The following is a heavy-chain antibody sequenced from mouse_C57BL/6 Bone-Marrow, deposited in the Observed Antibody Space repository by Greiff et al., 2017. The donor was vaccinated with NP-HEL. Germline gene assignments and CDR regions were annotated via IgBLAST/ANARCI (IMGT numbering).Heavy chain of an antibody. V-gene: IGHV1-62-2*01. J-gene: IGHJ1*03. CDR3: ARHGDYFGSSYGYFDV. D-gene: IGHD1-1*01. CDR1: GYTFTEYT. Sequence: QVQLQQSGAELVKPGASVKLSCKASGYTFTEYTIHWVQQRSGQGLEWIGWFYPGSGSITYNEKFKDKATLTADKSSSTVYMDLSRLTSEDSAVYFCARHGDYFGSSYGYFDVWGTGTTVTVSS. CDR2: FYPGSGSI.